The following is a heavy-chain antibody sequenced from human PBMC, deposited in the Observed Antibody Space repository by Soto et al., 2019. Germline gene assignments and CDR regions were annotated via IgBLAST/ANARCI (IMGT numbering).Heavy chain of an antibody. J-gene: IGHJ4*02. Sequence: GESLKISCKGSGYSFTTYWIGWARQMPGKGLEWMGIIYPGDSDTKYSPFFQGQVTISADRSISTAYLQWSSLKASDTAMYYCARHDRKWELLDYWGQGTQVTVSS. V-gene: IGHV5-51*01. CDR1: GYSFTTYW. D-gene: IGHD1-26*01. CDR3: ARHDRKWELLDY. CDR2: IYPGDSDT.